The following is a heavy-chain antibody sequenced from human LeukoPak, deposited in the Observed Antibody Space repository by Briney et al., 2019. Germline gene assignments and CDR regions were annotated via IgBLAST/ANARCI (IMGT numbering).Heavy chain of an antibody. CDR3: ARLRNDGGLTNYYYGMDV. CDR2: IYYSGST. Sequence: SETLSLTCTVSGGSISSYYWSWIRQPPGKGLEWIGYIYYSGSTNYNPSLKSRVTISVDTSKNQFSLKLSSVTAADTAVYYCARLRNDGGLTNYYYGMDVWGQGTTVTVSS. CDR1: GGSISSYY. V-gene: IGHV4-59*12. J-gene: IGHJ6*02. D-gene: IGHD1-1*01.